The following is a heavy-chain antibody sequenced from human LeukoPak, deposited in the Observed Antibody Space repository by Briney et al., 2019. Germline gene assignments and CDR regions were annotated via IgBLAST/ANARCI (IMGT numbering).Heavy chain of an antibody. Sequence: GGSLRLSCAASGFTFSSYEMNWVRQAPGKGLEWVSYISSSGSTIYYADSVKGRFTISRDNAKNSLYLQMNSLRAEDTAVYYCARRVVPAALYYYGMDVWGQGTTVTVSS. J-gene: IGHJ6*02. CDR3: ARRVVPAALYYYGMDV. CDR2: ISSSGSTI. V-gene: IGHV3-48*03. CDR1: GFTFSSYE. D-gene: IGHD2-2*01.